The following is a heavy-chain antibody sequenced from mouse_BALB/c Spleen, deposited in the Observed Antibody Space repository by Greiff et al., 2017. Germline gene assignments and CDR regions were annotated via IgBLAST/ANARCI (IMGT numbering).Heavy chain of an antibody. Sequence: QVQLQQPGAELVRPGASVKLSCKASGYTFTSYWINWVKQRPGQGLEWIGNIYPSDSYTNYNQKFKDKATLTVDKSSSTAYMQLSSPTSEDSAVYYCTVDGNYYAMDYWGQGTSVTVSS. J-gene: IGHJ4*01. V-gene: IGHV1-69*02. CDR2: IYPSDSYT. D-gene: IGHD2-1*01. CDR3: TVDGNYYAMDY. CDR1: GYTFTSYW.